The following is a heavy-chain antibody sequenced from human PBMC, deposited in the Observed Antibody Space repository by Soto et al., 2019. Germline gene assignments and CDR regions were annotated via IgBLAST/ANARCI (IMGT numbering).Heavy chain of an antibody. D-gene: IGHD6-13*01. CDR2: INWNSGSI. Sequence: EVQLVESGGGLVQPGRSLRLSCAASGFTFDDYAMHWVRQVPGKGLEWVSGINWNSGSIGYGDSVKGRFAISRDNAKNPLHLRMNSLSAEDTAFYYCVKDESINWYSGHFRHWGQGTLVTVSS. V-gene: IGHV3-9*01. CDR1: GFTFDDYA. J-gene: IGHJ1*01. CDR3: VKDESINWYSGHFRH.